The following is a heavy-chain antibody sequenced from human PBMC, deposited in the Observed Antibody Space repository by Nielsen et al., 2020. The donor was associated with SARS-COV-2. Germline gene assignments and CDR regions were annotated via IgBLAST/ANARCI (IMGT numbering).Heavy chain of an antibody. V-gene: IGHV3-21*01. Sequence: GRSLKISCAASGFTFSSYSMNWVRQAPGKGLEWVSSISSSSSYIYYADSVKGRFTISRDNAKNSLYLQMNSLRAEDTAVYYCARERSTMVRGAITDWGQGTLVTVSS. CDR2: ISSSSSYI. D-gene: IGHD3-10*01. CDR1: GFTFSSYS. CDR3: ARERSTMVRGAITD. J-gene: IGHJ4*02.